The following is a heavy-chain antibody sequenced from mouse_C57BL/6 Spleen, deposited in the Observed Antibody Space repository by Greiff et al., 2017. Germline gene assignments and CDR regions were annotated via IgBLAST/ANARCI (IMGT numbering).Heavy chain of an antibody. CDR3: ARFYYDYDWYFDV. J-gene: IGHJ1*03. CDR2: INYDGSST. Sequence: VQLKESEGGLVQPGSSMKLSCTASGFTFSDYYMAWVRQVPEKGLEWVANINYDGSSTYYLDSLKSRFIISRDNAKNILYLQMSSLKSEDTATYYCARFYYDYDWYFDVWGTGTTVTVSS. V-gene: IGHV5-16*01. D-gene: IGHD2-4*01. CDR1: GFTFSDYY.